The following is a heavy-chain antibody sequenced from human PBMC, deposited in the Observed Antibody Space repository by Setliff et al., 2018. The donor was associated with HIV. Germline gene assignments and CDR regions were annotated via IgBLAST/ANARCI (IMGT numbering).Heavy chain of an antibody. CDR3: AHRRGGDRGTNNWFDP. Sequence: VSGPTLVNPTQTLTLTCTFSGFSLSTGGMSVNWIRQSPGKALEWLARIDWDDDKYYNTSLKTRLSVSKDPSENQVVLTMTNMDPVDTATYYCAHRRGGDRGTNNWFDPWGQGALVTVSS. D-gene: IGHD1-1*01. J-gene: IGHJ5*02. V-gene: IGHV2-70*12. CDR2: IDWDDDK. CDR1: GFSLSTGGMS.